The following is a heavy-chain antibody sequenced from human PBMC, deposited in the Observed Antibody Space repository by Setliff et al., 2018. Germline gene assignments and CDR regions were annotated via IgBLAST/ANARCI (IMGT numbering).Heavy chain of an antibody. CDR3: AKDPGDSSGPFEY. J-gene: IGHJ4*02. CDR2: IWYDGSQK. V-gene: IGHV3-33*03. D-gene: IGHD3-22*01. CDR1: GFTFSGSA. Sequence: PGGSLRLSCAASGFTFSGSAMHWVRQSPGKGLEWVAVIWYDGSQKYHADSVKGRFTVSRDNSKDTLYLQMNSLRAEDTAVYYCAKDPGDSSGPFEYWGQGTPVTVSS.